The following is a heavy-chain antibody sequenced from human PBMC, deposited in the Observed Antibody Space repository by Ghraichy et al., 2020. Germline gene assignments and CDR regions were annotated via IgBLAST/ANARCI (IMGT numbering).Heavy chain of an antibody. D-gene: IGHD4-23*01. CDR2: ISPDGATI. Sequence: GGSLRLSCAGSGLAFDYYYMTWIRQAPGERLEWVSYISPDGATIYYADSVKGRFTISRDNDRNSLYLQMNNLGADDTAVYYCAKGGLRWENWFDSWGQGTLVTVSS. CDR1: GLAFDYYY. V-gene: IGHV3-11*01. CDR3: AKGGLRWENWFDS. J-gene: IGHJ5*01.